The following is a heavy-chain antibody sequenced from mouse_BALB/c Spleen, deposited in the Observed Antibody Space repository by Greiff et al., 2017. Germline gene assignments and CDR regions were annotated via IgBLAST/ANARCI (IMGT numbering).Heavy chain of an antibody. D-gene: IGHD1-1*01. CDR1: GYTFTSYW. CDR2: IDPSDSYT. V-gene: IGHV1-69*02. J-gene: IGHJ1*01. CDR3: ARNYVWYFDV. Sequence: QVQLQQPGAELVKPGASVKLSCKASGYTFTSYWMHWVKQRPGQGLEWIGEIDPSDSYTNYNQKFKGKATLTVDKSSSTAYMQLSSLTSEDSAVYYCARNYVWYFDVWGAGTTVTVSS.